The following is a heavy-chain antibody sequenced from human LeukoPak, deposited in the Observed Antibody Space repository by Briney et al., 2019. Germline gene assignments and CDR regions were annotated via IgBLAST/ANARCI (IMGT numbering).Heavy chain of an antibody. Sequence: ASVKVSCKASGYTFTGYYMHWVRQAPGQGLEWMGWINPNSGGTNYAQKFRGRVTMARDTSISTAYMELSSLRSEDTAVYYCARALGTYYYGSGSYGYWGQGTLVTVSS. J-gene: IGHJ4*02. D-gene: IGHD3-10*01. CDR2: INPNSGGT. V-gene: IGHV1-2*02. CDR3: ARALGTYYYGSGSYGY. CDR1: GYTFTGYY.